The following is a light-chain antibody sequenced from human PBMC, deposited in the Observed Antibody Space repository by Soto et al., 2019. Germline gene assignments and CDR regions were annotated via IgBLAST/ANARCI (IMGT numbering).Light chain of an antibody. V-gene: IGKV1-12*01. J-gene: IGKJ4*01. CDR1: QNIFSW. CDR3: QQASTYPLT. Sequence: DIQMTQSPSSLSASVGDRVTITCRASQNIFSWLAWYQHKPGKAPNLLISAASTLQSGVPSRFSGSGSGTDFTLTISSLQPEDVATYYCQQASTYPLTFGGGTKVDIK. CDR2: AAS.